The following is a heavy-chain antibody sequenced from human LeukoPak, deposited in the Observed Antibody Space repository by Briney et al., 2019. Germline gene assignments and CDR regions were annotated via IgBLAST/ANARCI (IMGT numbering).Heavy chain of an antibody. CDR2: VYSSGST. V-gene: IGHV4-4*07. D-gene: IGHD4-17*01. J-gene: IGHJ5*02. CDR1: GGSISSYY. CDR3: ARDKTGDYGDLNWFDP. Sequence: PSETLSLTCTVSGGSISSYYWSWMRQPAGKGLAWIGRVYSSGSTKYNPSLKSRVTMSVDTSKNQFSLKLSSVTAADTAVYYCARDKTGDYGDLNWFDPWGQGTLVTVSS.